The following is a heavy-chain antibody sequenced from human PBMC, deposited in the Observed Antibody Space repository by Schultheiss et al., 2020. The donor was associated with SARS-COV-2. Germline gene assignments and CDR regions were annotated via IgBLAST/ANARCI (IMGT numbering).Heavy chain of an antibody. V-gene: IGHV3-7*03. Sequence: GGSLRLSCAASGFTFSSYEINWVRQAPGKGLEWVANIKQDGSDKYYVDSVKGRFTVSRDNAKNSLYLQMNSLRAEDTAVYYCARDMNYYDSSATPGFAYWGQGTLVTVSS. D-gene: IGHD3-22*01. J-gene: IGHJ4*02. CDR3: ARDMNYYDSSATPGFAY. CDR2: IKQDGSDK. CDR1: GFTFSSYE.